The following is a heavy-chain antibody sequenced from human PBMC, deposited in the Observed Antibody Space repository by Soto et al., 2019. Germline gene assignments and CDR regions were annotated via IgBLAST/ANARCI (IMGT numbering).Heavy chain of an antibody. CDR3: ARVYDFWSGSNWFDP. V-gene: IGHV5-51*01. J-gene: IGHJ5*02. D-gene: IGHD3-3*01. CDR1: GYSFTSYW. Sequence: GESLKSSCKGSGYSFTSYWIGWVRQMPGKGLEWMGIIYPGDSDTRYSPSFQGQVTISADKSISTAYLQWSSLKASDTAMYYCARVYDFWSGSNWFDPWGQGTLVTVSS. CDR2: IYPGDSDT.